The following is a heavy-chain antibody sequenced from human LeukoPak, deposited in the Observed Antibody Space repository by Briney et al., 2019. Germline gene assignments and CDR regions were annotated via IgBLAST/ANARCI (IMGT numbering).Heavy chain of an antibody. CDR2: INTDESGT. CDR3: ARGNAHALDI. V-gene: IGHV3-74*01. D-gene: IGHD1-1*01. Sequence: PGGSLRLSCAASRFTFSSYWMHWVRQAPGKGLVWVSRINTDESGTSYADSVKGRFTISRDNAKNTLYLRMNSLRAEDTAVYYCARGNAHALDIWGQGTMVTVSS. CDR1: RFTFSSYW. J-gene: IGHJ3*02.